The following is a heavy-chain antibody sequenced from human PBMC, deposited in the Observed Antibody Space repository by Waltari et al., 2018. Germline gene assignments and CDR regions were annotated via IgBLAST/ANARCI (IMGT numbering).Heavy chain of an antibody. J-gene: IGHJ3*02. CDR2: IIPIFGTA. D-gene: IGHD3-3*01. V-gene: IGHV1-69*12. Sequence: QVQLVQSGAEVKKPGSSVKVSCKASGGTFSSYAISWVRQAPGQGLEWMGGIIPIFGTANYAQKFPGRVTITADESTSTAYMELSSLRSEDTAVYYCALSGHYDFWSGKHAFDIWGQGTMVTVSS. CDR3: ALSGHYDFWSGKHAFDI. CDR1: GGTFSSYA.